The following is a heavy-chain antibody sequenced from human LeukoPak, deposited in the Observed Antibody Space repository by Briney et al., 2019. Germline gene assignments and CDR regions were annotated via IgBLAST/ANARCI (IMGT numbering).Heavy chain of an antibody. D-gene: IGHD4-17*01. V-gene: IGHV3-9*01. CDR3: AKGGHIDGDYPFGY. Sequence: GGSLRLSCAASGFTFNDYAMHWVRQAPGKGLEWVSGITWTSGIIGYVDSVKGRFTISRNNAKNSLHLQMNSLKTEDTAFYYCAKGGHIDGDYPFGYWGQGILVIVSS. CDR1: GFTFNDYA. CDR2: ITWTSGII. J-gene: IGHJ4*02.